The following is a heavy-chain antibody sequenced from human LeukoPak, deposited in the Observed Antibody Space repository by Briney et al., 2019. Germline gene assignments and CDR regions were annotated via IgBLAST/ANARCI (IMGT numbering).Heavy chain of an antibody. CDR1: GGSISSGSYS. Sequence: PSETLSLTCAVSGGSISSGSYSWGWIRQPPGKGLEWIGSIYYSGSTYYNPSLKSRVTISVDTSKNQFSLKLSSVTAADTAVYYCAREGLPTCFDYWGQGTLVTVSS. CDR3: AREGLPTCFDY. CDR2: IYYSGST. V-gene: IGHV4-39*07. J-gene: IGHJ4*02. D-gene: IGHD4-11*01.